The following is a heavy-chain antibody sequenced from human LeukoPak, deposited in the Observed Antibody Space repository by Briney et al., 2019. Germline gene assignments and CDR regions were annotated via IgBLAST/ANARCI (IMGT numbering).Heavy chain of an antibody. Sequence: ASVKVSCKASGGTFSSYAISWVRQAPGQGLEWMGGIIPIFGTANYAQKFQGRVTITTDESTSTAYMELGSLRSEDTAVYYCARTKSTVTYYFDYWGRGTLVTVSS. CDR1: GGTFSSYA. CDR2: IIPIFGTA. D-gene: IGHD4-17*01. V-gene: IGHV1-69*05. J-gene: IGHJ4*02. CDR3: ARTKSTVTYYFDY.